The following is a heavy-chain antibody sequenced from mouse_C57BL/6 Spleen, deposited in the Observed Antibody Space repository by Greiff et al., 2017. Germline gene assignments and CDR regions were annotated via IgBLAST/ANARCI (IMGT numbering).Heavy chain of an antibody. CDR2: IRSKSNNYAT. CDR1: GFSFNTYA. J-gene: IGHJ4*01. V-gene: IGHV10-1*01. D-gene: IGHD2-5*01. Sequence: EVNVVESGGGLVQPKGSLKLSCAASGFSFNTYAMNWVRQAPGKGLEWVARIRSKSNNYATYYADSVKDRFTISRDDSESMLYLQMNNLKTEDTAMYYCVSYSKRAMDYWGQGTSVTVSS. CDR3: VSYSKRAMDY.